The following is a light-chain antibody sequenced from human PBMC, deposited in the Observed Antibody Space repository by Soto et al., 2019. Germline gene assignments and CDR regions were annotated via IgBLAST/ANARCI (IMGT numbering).Light chain of an antibody. V-gene: IGKV3-20*01. Sequence: EIVLTQSPGTLSLVPGQRATLSCRASQSVRSSFLAWLQQKPGQPPRLLIYGASIRAPGIPDRFSGSGSGTDFTLTISRLEPEDFAVYYCQQYHRSPRTFGQGTKVDIK. CDR3: QQYHRSPRT. J-gene: IGKJ1*01. CDR2: GAS. CDR1: QSVRSSF.